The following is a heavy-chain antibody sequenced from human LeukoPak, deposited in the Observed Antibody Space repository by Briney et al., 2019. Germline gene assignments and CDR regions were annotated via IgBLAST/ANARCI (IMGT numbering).Heavy chain of an antibody. CDR1: GYIFTSYF. D-gene: IGHD4-11*01. CDR3: ARGSTVSAYYYYYYMDV. Sequence: ASVKVSCKASGYIFTSYFMHWVRQAPGQGLEWMGLINPSGGSTRYAQKFQGRVTMTRDMSTSTVYMELSSLRSEDTAVYYCARGSTVSAYYYYYYMDVWGKGTTVTVSS. CDR2: INPSGGST. V-gene: IGHV1-46*01. J-gene: IGHJ6*03.